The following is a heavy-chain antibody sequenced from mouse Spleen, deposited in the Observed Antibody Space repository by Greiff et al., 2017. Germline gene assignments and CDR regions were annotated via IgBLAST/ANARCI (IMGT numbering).Heavy chain of an antibody. Sequence: EVQLVESGGGLVKLGGSLKLSCAASGFTFSSYAMSWVRQTPEKRLEWVATISSGGGNTYYPDSVKGRFTISRDNAKNTLYLQMSSLKSEDTAMYYCARHELGRAMDYWGQGTSVTVSS. CDR3: ARHELGRAMDY. J-gene: IGHJ4*01. D-gene: IGHD4-1*01. V-gene: IGHV5-9-3*01. CDR2: ISSGGGNT. CDR1: GFTFSSYA.